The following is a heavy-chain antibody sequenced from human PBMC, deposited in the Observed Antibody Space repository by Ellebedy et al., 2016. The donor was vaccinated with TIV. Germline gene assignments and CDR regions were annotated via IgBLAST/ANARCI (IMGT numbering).Heavy chain of an antibody. CDR2: IYTSGST. J-gene: IGHJ4*02. D-gene: IGHD3-10*01. Sequence: SETLSLXXTVSGGSISSYYWSWIRQPAGKGLEWIGRIYTSGSTNYNPSPKSRVTMSVDTSKNQFSLKLSSVTAADTAVYYCARDASPDYYGSGSYIFDYWGQGTLVTVSS. CDR3: ARDASPDYYGSGSYIFDY. CDR1: GGSISSYY. V-gene: IGHV4-4*07.